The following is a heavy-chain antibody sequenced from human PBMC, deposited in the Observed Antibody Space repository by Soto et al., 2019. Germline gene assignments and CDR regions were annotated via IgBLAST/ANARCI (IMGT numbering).Heavy chain of an antibody. CDR3: ASRSVPGHSYGEGFDY. Sequence: QVQLVESGGGVVQPGRSLRLSCAASGFSFSTYTMHWVRQAPGRGLEWVALISYDGDNTHYADSVKGRFTISRDNSKKTLYLQMNSLRAEDTAVYYCASRSVPGHSYGEGFDYWGQGTLVTVSS. V-gene: IGHV3-30-3*01. CDR1: GFSFSTYT. CDR2: ISYDGDNT. D-gene: IGHD5-18*01. J-gene: IGHJ4*02.